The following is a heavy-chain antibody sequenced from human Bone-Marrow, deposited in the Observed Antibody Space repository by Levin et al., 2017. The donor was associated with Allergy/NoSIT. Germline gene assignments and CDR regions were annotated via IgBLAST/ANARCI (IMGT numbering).Heavy chain of an antibody. Sequence: NAGGSLRLSCAASGFIFSDSYMTWIRQAPGKGLEWISYISNTGTSTYYADSVEGRFTVSRDNAKNSVFLEMNSLRPEDTALYYCARGKRYYVIWGQGTLVTVSS. D-gene: IGHD3-10*01. CDR2: ISNTGTST. J-gene: IGHJ4*02. CDR1: GFIFSDSY. V-gene: IGHV3-11*01. CDR3: ARGKRYYVI.